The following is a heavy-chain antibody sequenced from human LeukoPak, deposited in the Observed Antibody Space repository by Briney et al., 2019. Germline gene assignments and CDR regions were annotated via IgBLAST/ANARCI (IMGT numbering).Heavy chain of an antibody. CDR3: ARDQNLWFGETDAFDI. CDR2: IKQDESEK. CDR1: GFTFNNYW. J-gene: IGHJ3*02. Sequence: GGSLRLSCAASGFTFNNYWMSWVRQAPGQGLEWVANIKQDESEKYYVDAVKGRFTISRDNAKNSLYLQMNSLRAEDTAVYYCARDQNLWFGETDAFDIWGQGTMVTVSS. V-gene: IGHV3-7*01. D-gene: IGHD3-10*01.